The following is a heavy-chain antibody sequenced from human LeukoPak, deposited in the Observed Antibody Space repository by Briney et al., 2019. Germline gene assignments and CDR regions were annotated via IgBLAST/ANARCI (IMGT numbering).Heavy chain of an antibody. D-gene: IGHD3-10*01. V-gene: IGHV4-4*02. Sequence: SETLSLTCAVSGASLSGNAWWSWVRQPPGKGLEWMGEISESESTNYNSALKTRITMSVDTSKNHFSLKLTSVTAADTAVYYCARLANSYGSGNYDSWGQGTLVIVSS. CDR3: ARLANSYGSGNYDS. J-gene: IGHJ5*02. CDR1: GASLSGNAW. CDR2: ISESEST.